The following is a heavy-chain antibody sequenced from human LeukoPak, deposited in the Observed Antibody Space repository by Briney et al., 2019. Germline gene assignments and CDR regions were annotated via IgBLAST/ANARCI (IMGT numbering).Heavy chain of an antibody. V-gene: IGHV1-18*01. D-gene: IGHD2-2*01. CDR1: GYTFTSYG. CDR3: ARWGGAYCSSTSRPDNDY. Sequence: ASVKVSCKASGYTFTSYGISWVRQAPGQGLEWMGWISAYNGNTNYAQKLQGRVTMTTDTSTSTAYMELRSLRSDDTAVYYCARWGGAYCSSTSRPDNDYWGQGTLVTVSS. J-gene: IGHJ4*02. CDR2: ISAYNGNT.